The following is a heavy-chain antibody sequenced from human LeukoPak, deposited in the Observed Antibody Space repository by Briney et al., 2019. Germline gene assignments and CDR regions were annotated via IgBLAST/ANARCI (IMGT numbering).Heavy chain of an antibody. V-gene: IGHV1-18*01. D-gene: IGHD5-12*01. J-gene: IGHJ6*02. CDR2: ISAYNGNT. Sequence: GASVKVSCKASGYTFTSYGISWVRQAPGQGLEWMGWISAYNGNTNYAQKLQGRVTMTTDTSTSTAYMELRSLRSDDTAVYYCARVILGYSGYDPSYCYYYGMDVWGQGTTVTVSS. CDR3: ARVILGYSGYDPSYCYYYGMDV. CDR1: GYTFTSYG.